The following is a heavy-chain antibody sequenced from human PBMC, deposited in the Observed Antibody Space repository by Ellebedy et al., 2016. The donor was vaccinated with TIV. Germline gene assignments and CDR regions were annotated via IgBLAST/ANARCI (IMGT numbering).Heavy chain of an antibody. Sequence: MPSETLSLTCTVSGGSISNSDYYWNWIRQPPGKGLEWIGSIYYSWSAYYHPSLKGRVTVSVDMSKNQFSLNLRPVTAADTAVYYCTRDLTNIVSGDYWGQGTLVTVSS. CDR3: TRDLTNIVSGDY. D-gene: IGHD5/OR15-5a*01. J-gene: IGHJ4*02. CDR2: IYYSWSA. CDR1: GGSISNSDYY. V-gene: IGHV4-39*07.